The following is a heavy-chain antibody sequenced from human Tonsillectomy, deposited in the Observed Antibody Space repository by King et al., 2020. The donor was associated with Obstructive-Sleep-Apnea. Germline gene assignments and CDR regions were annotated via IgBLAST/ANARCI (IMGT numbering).Heavy chain of an antibody. CDR1: GGSISSSSYY. Sequence: QLQESGPGLVKPSETLSLTCTVSGGSISSSSYYWGWIRQPPGKGLEWIGSIYYSGSTYYNPSLKSRVTISVDTSKNQFSLKLSSVTAADTAVYYCARISGGYCSSTSCYRRRGSRFDPWGQGTLVTVSS. J-gene: IGHJ5*02. D-gene: IGHD2-2*02. V-gene: IGHV4-39*07. CDR3: ARISGGYCSSTSCYRRRGSRFDP. CDR2: IYYSGST.